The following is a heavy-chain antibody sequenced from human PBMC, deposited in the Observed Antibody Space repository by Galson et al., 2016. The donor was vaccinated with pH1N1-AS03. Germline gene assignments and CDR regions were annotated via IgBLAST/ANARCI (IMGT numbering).Heavy chain of an antibody. CDR2: INQDGSHK. CDR1: EITFSSSW. J-gene: IGHJ4*02. Sequence: SLRLSCAASEITFSSSWMSWVRQAPGKGLEWVANINQDGSHKDYVDSVKGRFTISRDNAKRSLSLQMNSLRAEDTAVYYCARSPHKIGGENYGECDHWGQGTLVTVSS. CDR3: ARSPHKIGGENYGECDH. V-gene: IGHV3-7*03. D-gene: IGHD3-16*01.